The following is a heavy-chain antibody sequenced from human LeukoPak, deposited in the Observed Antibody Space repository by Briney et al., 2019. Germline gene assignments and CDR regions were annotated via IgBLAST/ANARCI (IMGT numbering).Heavy chain of an antibody. J-gene: IGHJ3*02. CDR1: GYKFSRYG. D-gene: IGHD6-19*01. CDR2: ITAYSGNI. CDR3: AREGIAVADGGAFDI. Sequence: ASVKVSCKASGYKFSRYGISWVRQAPGQGLEWMGWITAYSGNINYAQKFQGRVTMTTDTSTSTAYMELRRLRSDDTAVYYCAREGIAVADGGAFDIWGQGTMVTVSS. V-gene: IGHV1-18*01.